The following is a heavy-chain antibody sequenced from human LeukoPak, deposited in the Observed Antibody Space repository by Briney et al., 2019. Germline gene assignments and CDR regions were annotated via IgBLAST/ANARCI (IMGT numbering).Heavy chain of an antibody. D-gene: IGHD3/OR15-3a*01. CDR3: AKDWTWFDP. CDR1: AFTFSDYE. J-gene: IGHJ5*02. CDR2: ISGSGGTI. Sequence: GGSLRLSCAASAFTFSDYEMNWVRQAPGKGLEWVSYISGSGGTIYYADSVKGRFTISRDNSKNTLYLQMNSLRAEDTAVYYCAKDWTWFDPWGQGTLVTVSS. V-gene: IGHV3-23*01.